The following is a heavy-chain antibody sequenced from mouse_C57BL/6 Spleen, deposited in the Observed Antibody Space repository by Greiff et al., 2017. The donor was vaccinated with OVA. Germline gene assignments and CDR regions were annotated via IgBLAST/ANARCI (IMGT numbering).Heavy chain of an antibody. V-gene: IGHV5-6*01. Sequence: EVKLMESGGDLVKPGGSLKLSCAASGFTFSSYGMSWVRQTPDKRLEWVATISSGGSYTYYSDSVKGRFTISRDNAKNTQYLQMSSLKSEDTAMYYCARHYYYGSSWYFDVGGTGTTVTVSS. CDR2: ISSGGSYT. D-gene: IGHD1-1*01. J-gene: IGHJ1*03. CDR3: ARHYYYGSSWYFDV. CDR1: GFTFSSYG.